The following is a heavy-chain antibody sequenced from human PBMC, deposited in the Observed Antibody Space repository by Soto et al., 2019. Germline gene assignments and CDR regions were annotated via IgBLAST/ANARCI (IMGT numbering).Heavy chain of an antibody. V-gene: IGHV1-46*03. J-gene: IGHJ3*02. Sequence: GASVKASCKASGYAYTCYYMHWVRQDPGQGLEWMGIINPSGGSTSYAQKFQGRVTMTRDTSTSTVYMELSSLRSEDTAVYYCARGLHASPRRNDAFDIWRQGTMVTVS. CDR1: GYAYTCYY. CDR2: INPSGGST. CDR3: ARGLHASPRRNDAFDI.